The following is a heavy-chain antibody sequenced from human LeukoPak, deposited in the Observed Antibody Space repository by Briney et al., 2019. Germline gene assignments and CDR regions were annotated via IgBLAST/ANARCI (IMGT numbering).Heavy chain of an antibody. Sequence: SETLSLTCTVSGGSISSSSYYWGWIRQPPGKGLEWIGSICYSGSTYYNPSLKSRVTISVDTSKNQFSLKLSSVTAADTAVYYCASKRIVATIYDYWGQGTLVTVSS. CDR3: ASKRIVATIYDY. V-gene: IGHV4-39*01. J-gene: IGHJ4*02. CDR2: ICYSGST. CDR1: GGSISSSSYY. D-gene: IGHD5-12*01.